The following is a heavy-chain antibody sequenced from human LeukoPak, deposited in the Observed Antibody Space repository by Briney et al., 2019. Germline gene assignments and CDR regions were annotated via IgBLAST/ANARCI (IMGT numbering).Heavy chain of an antibody. CDR1: GGSISSYY. D-gene: IGHD2-2*01. Sequence: SETLSLTCTVSGGSISSYYWSWIRQPPGKGLEWIGYIYYSGSTNYNPSLKSRVTISVDTSNNQFSLKLNSVTAADTAVYYCARGGPILVLPTAMYWFDPWGQGTLVTVSS. CDR3: ARGGPILVLPTAMYWFDP. J-gene: IGHJ5*02. CDR2: IYYSGST. V-gene: IGHV4-59*12.